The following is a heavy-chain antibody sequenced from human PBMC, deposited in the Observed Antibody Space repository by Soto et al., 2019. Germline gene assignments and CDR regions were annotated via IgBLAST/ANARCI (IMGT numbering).Heavy chain of an antibody. CDR2: IYPGDSDT. V-gene: IGHV5-51*01. CDR1: GYTFTNYW. D-gene: IGHD4-17*01. Sequence: GESLKISCKGSGYTFTNYWIVWVRQIPGKGLEWMGIIYPGDSDTRYSPSFQGQVTISADRSISPAYLQWSSLKASDTGMYYCARYPTLTDYFFHGMDVWGQGTTVIVSS. J-gene: IGHJ6*02. CDR3: ARYPTLTDYFFHGMDV.